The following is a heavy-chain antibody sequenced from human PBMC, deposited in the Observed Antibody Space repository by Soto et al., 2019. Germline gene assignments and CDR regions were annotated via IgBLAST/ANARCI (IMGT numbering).Heavy chain of an antibody. CDR1: GFSFDDNA. D-gene: IGHD3-16*01. J-gene: IGHJ4*02. CDR2: INWKSDI. CDR3: AISQDRGGRTTFIY. Sequence: PGRSLRGSCVDSGFSFDDNAKHWVRQAPEKGLEWVSGINWKSDIGYADSVKGRFTISRDNAENSLYLQMNSLRAEDTALYYCAISQDRGGRTTFIYWRQVTQVTVSS. V-gene: IGHV3-9*01.